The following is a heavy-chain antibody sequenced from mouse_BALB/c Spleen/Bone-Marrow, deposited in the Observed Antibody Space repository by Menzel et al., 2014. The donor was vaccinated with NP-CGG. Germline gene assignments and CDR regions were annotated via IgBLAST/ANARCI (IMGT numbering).Heavy chain of an antibody. CDR2: IRNKANGYTT. CDR3: ARDDYYAMDY. Sequence: EVKLQESGGGLVQPGGSLRLSCATSGFTFTDYYMSWVRQPPGKALEWLGFIRNKANGYTTEYSASVKGRFTISRDNSQSILYLQMNTLRAEDSATYYCARDDYYAMDYWGQGTPVTVSS. CDR1: GFTFTDYY. V-gene: IGHV7-3*02. J-gene: IGHJ4*01.